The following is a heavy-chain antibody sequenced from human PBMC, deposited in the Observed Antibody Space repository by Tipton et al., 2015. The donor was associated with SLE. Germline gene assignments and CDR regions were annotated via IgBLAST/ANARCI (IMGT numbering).Heavy chain of an antibody. J-gene: IGHJ4*02. Sequence: TLSLTCTVSGGSIRSSNYYWGWIRQPPGKGLEWIGSIYYSGTTYYNPSLKSRVTISVDTSKNQFALNQTSVTAADTAVYYCVRDRGGSFSVYFDYRGQGTLVTVSS. CDR1: GGSIRSSNYY. D-gene: IGHD1-26*01. CDR2: IYYSGTT. V-gene: IGHV4-39*06. CDR3: VRDRGGSFSVYFDY.